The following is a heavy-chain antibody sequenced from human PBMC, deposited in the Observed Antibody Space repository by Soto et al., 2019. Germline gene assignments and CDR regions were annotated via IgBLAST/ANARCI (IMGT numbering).Heavy chain of an antibody. CDR1: GGSLSSYY. CDR2: IYYSGST. CDR3: ARAYSGSALGRFEQ. V-gene: IGHV4-59*01. J-gene: IGHJ1*01. Sequence: SETLSLTCTVSGGSLSSYYWSWIRQSPGKGLEWIGYIYYSGSTDYNPSLKSRVTISVDTSKNQFSLNLTSVTAADTAVYYCARAYSGSALGRFEQWGQGTLVTVSS. D-gene: IGHD2-21*01.